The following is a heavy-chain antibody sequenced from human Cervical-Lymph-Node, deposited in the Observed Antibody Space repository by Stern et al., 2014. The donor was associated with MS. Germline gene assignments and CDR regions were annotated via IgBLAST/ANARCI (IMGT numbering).Heavy chain of an antibody. CDR1: GYTFTSYW. Sequence: EVQLLQSGPEVKRPGESLKISCQASGYTFTSYWIGWVRQMPGKGLEWIAIIFPGGSDIRYSPSFPGQVTISADKSSSTAYLQWNNLKASDTAIYYCARQRYFDYWGQGTLVTVSS. J-gene: IGHJ4*02. CDR3: ARQRYFDY. V-gene: IGHV5-51*01. CDR2: IFPGGSDI.